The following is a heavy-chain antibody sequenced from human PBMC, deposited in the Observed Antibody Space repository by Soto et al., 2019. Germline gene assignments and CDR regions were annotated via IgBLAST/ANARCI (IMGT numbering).Heavy chain of an antibody. CDR1: GGTFSSYT. Sequence: ASVKVSCKASGGTFSSYTISWVRQAPGQGLEWMGRIIPILGIANYAQKFQGRVTITADKSTSTAYMELSSLRSEDTAVYYCANGIEYSSSSPYFDYWGQGTLVTVSS. CDR3: ANGIEYSSSSPYFDY. J-gene: IGHJ4*02. V-gene: IGHV1-69*02. CDR2: IIPILGIA. D-gene: IGHD6-6*01.